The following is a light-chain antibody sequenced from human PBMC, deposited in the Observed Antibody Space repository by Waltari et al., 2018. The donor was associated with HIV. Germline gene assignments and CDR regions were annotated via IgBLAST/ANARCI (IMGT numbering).Light chain of an antibody. CDR2: EVS. V-gene: IGLV2-14*01. Sequence: QSALTQPASVSGSPGQSITISCTGTTSDIGDYNYVSWFQPHPAEAPKLIIFEVSNRPSGVSTRFSGSKSGNTASLTVSGLQPEDEADYYCSSYTNKYTWVFGGGTKLTVL. CDR3: SSYTNKYTWV. J-gene: IGLJ3*02. CDR1: TSDIGDYNY.